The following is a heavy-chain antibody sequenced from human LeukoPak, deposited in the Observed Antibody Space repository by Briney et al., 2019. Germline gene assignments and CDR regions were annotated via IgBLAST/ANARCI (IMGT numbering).Heavy chain of an antibody. D-gene: IGHD3-9*01. CDR1: GGSISSYY. J-gene: IGHJ4*02. Sequence: SETLSLTCTVSGGSISSYYWSWIRQPAGKGLEWIGRIYTSGSTNYNPSLKSRVTMSVDTSKNQFSLNLSSVTAADTAVYYCARGGNAILRYFDWLPLDYWGQGTLVTVSS. CDR3: ARGGNAILRYFDWLPLDY. V-gene: IGHV4-4*07. CDR2: IYTSGST.